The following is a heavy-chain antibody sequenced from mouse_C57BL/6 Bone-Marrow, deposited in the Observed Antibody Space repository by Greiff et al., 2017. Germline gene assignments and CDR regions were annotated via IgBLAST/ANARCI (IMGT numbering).Heavy chain of an antibody. CDR2: INPNNGGT. Sequence: VQLQQSGPELVKPGASVKISCKASGYTFTDYYMDWVKQSHGKSLEWIGDINPNNGGTSYNQKFKGKATLTVDKSSSTAYMQLRSLTSEDSAVYYCARAPGLLDALDYWGQGTSVTVSS. V-gene: IGHV1-26*01. J-gene: IGHJ4*01. CDR3: ARAPGLLDALDY. D-gene: IGHD1-1*01. CDR1: GYTFTDYY.